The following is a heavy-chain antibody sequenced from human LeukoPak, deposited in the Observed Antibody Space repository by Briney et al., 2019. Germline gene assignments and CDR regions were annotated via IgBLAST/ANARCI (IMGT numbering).Heavy chain of an antibody. CDR3: ASEPGYSSGWYWEGSDY. Sequence: PSETLSLTCTVSGYSISSGYYWGWIRQPPGKGLEWIGSIYHSGSTYYNPSLKSRVTISVDTPKNQFSLKLSSVTAADTAVYYCASEPGYSSGWYWEGSDYWGQGTLVTVSS. CDR1: GYSISSGYY. CDR2: IYHSGST. V-gene: IGHV4-38-2*02. J-gene: IGHJ4*02. D-gene: IGHD6-19*01.